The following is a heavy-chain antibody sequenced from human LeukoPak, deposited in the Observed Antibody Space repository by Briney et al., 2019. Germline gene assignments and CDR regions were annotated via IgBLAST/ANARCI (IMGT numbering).Heavy chain of an antibody. CDR3: ARDSYYYDSSGYPGGV. V-gene: IGHV3-33*01. J-gene: IGHJ4*02. CDR2: IWYDGSNK. D-gene: IGHD3-22*01. CDR1: GFTFSSYG. Sequence: PGGSLRLSCAASGFTFSSYGMHWVRQAPGKGLEWVAVIWYDGSNKYYADSVKGRFTISRDNSKNTLYLQMNSQRAEDTAVYYCARDSYYYDSSGYPGGVWGQGTLVTVSS.